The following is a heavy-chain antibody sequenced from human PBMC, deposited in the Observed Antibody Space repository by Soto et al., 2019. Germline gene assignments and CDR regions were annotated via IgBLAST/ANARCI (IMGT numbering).Heavy chain of an antibody. CDR3: ARAWSSRYWRWFDP. CDR1: GYTFTSYD. D-gene: IGHD6-13*01. J-gene: IGHJ5*02. CDR2: MNPNNGNT. Sequence: QVQLVQSGAEVKKPGASVKVSCMASGYTFTSYDIHWVRQATGQGLEWMGWMNPNNGNTGYVQRFQGRVTMTSNTSISTAYMELRSLRSEDTAVYFCARAWSSRYWRWFDPWGQGTLVAVSS. V-gene: IGHV1-8*01.